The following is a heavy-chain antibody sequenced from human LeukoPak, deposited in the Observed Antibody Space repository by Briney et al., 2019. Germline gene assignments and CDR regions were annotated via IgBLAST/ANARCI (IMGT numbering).Heavy chain of an antibody. J-gene: IGHJ2*01. CDR3: ATDPHCSGGSCYSDWHFDL. CDR1: GGSLGSYY. CDR2: IFYSGST. V-gene: IGHV4-59*01. Sequence: SETLSLTCTVSGGSLGSYYWTWIRQSPGKGLEWIGHIFYSGSTNYNPSLKSRVTISVDTSNNQFSLKLTSVTAADTAVYYCATDPHCSGGSCYSDWHFDLWGRGTLVTVSS. D-gene: IGHD2-15*01.